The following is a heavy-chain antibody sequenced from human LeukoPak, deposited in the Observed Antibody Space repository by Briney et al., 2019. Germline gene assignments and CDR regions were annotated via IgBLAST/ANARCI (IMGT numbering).Heavy chain of an antibody. Sequence: QSGGSLRLSCAASGFTFSNYWMTWVRQPPGKGLEWVANIKQDGIEKYYVDSVKGRFTISRDNAKSSLFLQMDSLSAEDTAVYYCARITTRYFDYWGQGTLVPVSS. J-gene: IGHJ4*02. V-gene: IGHV3-7*05. D-gene: IGHD1-1*01. CDR1: GFTFSNYW. CDR2: IKQDGIEK. CDR3: ARITTRYFDY.